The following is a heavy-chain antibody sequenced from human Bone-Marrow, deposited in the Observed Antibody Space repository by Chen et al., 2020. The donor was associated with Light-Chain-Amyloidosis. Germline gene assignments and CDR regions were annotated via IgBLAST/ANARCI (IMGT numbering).Heavy chain of an antibody. D-gene: IGHD3-9*01. CDR2: SSGSGGGR. Sequence: EVQLVESGGGLLQRGGSLRLSCAASGFAFSSYAMSWVRQAPGKGLEWVSTSSGSGGGRYYVDSVKGRLTISRDYSKNALVLQMNSLRAEDTAVYYCAKDISYDDMLPGYPADALYIWGHGTMVTVSS. J-gene: IGHJ3*02. V-gene: IGHV3-23*04. CDR3: AKDISYDDMLPGYPADALYI. CDR1: GFAFSSYA.